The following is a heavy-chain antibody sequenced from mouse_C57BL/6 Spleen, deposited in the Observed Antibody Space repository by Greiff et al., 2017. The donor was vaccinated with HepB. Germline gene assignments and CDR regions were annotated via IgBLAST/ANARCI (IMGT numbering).Heavy chain of an antibody. J-gene: IGHJ2*01. CDR2: IDPEDGET. CDR3: ARSELGRGYFDY. Sequence: VQLQQSGAELVKPGASVKLSCTASGFNIKDYYMHWVKQRTEQGLEWIGRIDPEDGETKYAPNFQGKATITADTSSNTAYLQLSSLTSEDTAVYYCARSELGRGYFDYWGQGTTLTVSS. V-gene: IGHV14-2*01. D-gene: IGHD4-1*01. CDR1: GFNIKDYY.